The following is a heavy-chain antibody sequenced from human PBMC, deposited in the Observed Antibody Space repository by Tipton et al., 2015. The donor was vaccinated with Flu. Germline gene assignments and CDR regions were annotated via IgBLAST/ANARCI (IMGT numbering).Heavy chain of an antibody. CDR3: ACRGSCYH. CDR1: GGSISSSSYY. CDR2: IYYSGST. J-gene: IGHJ4*02. Sequence: TLSLTCTVSGGSISSSSYYWGWIRQPPGKGLEWIGTIYYSGSTYYNPSLKSRVTMSVDTSKNQFSLKLGSVTAADTAVYYCACRGSCYHWGQGTLVTVSS. V-gene: IGHV4-39*07. D-gene: IGHD1-26*01.